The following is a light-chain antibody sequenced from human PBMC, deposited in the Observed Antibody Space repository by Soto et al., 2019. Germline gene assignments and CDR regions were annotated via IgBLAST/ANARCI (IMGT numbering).Light chain of an antibody. J-gene: IGKJ2*01. Sequence: DIQMTQSPSTLSASVGDRVTITCRASQSITTWLAWYQQKPGKAPKLLIYKATNLQSGVPSRFSGSGSGTEFSLTISSLLPEDFAIYYCQQYNDYQYTFGQGTKLEIK. V-gene: IGKV1-5*03. CDR2: KAT. CDR1: QSITTW. CDR3: QQYNDYQYT.